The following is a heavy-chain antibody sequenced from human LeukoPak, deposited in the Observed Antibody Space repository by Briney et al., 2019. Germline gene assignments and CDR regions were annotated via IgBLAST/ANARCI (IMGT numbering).Heavy chain of an antibody. J-gene: IGHJ5*02. D-gene: IGHD3-3*01. Sequence: SETLSLTCTVSGGSISSGGYYWSWIRQHPGKGLEWIGYIYYSGSTNYNPSLKSRVTISVDTSKNQFSLKLSSVTAADTAVYYCARMYYDFWSGYYTGAWFDPWGQGTLVTVSS. V-gene: IGHV4-61*08. CDR1: GGSISSGGYY. CDR3: ARMYYDFWSGYYTGAWFDP. CDR2: IYYSGST.